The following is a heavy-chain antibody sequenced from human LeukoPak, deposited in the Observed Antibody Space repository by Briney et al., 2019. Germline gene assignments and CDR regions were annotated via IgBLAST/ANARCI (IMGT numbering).Heavy chain of an antibody. V-gene: IGHV3-53*01. CDR1: GFTVSSNY. J-gene: IGHJ4*02. CDR3: AREGGGDY. CDR2: IYSGGTT. D-gene: IGHD4-23*01. Sequence: GGSLRLSCAASGFTVSSNYMSWVRQAPGKGLEWVSVIYSGGTTYYADSVKGRFTISRDNSKNTVYLQMNNLRVEDTAVYYCAREGGGDYWGQGTLLTVSS.